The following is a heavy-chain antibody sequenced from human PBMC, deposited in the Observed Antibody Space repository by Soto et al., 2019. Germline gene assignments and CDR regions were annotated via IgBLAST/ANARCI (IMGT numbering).Heavy chain of an antibody. CDR2: ISAHNGNT. CDR3: ARGMYGDY. Sequence: QVHLVQSGAEVKKPGASVKVSCKGSGYAFTTYGITWVRQAPGQGLEWMGWISAHNGNTNYAQKLQGRVTVTRDTTTSTAYMELRSLRSDDTAVYYCARGMYGDYWGQGALVTVSS. CDR1: GYAFTTYG. V-gene: IGHV1-18*01. D-gene: IGHD2-8*01. J-gene: IGHJ4*02.